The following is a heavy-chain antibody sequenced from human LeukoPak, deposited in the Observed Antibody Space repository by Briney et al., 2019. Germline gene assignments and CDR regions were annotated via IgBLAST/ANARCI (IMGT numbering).Heavy chain of an antibody. CDR3: AREGYPTAAFDI. D-gene: IGHD2-21*02. V-gene: IGHV1-58*01. CDR2: IVVGSGNT. J-gene: IGHJ3*02. Sequence: GASVKVSCKASGFTFTSSAVQWVRQARGQRLEWIGWIVVGSGNTNYAQKFQGRVTITTDESTSTAYMELSSLRSEDTAVYYCAREGYPTAAFDIWGQGTMVTVSS. CDR1: GFTFTSSA.